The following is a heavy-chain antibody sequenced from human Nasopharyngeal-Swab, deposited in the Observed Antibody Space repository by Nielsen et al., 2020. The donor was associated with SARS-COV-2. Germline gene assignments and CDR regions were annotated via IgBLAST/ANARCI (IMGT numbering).Heavy chain of an antibody. CDR2: ISGSGGST. CDR3: AKDRWTYSSGWRDY. D-gene: IGHD6-19*01. V-gene: IGHV3-23*01. J-gene: IGHJ4*02. CDR1: GFTFSIYA. Sequence: GESLKLSCAASGFTFSIYAMSWVRQAPGKGLEWVSAISGSGGSTYYADSVKGRFTISRDNSKNTLYLQMNSLRAEDTAVYYCAKDRWTYSSGWRDYWGQGTLVTVSS.